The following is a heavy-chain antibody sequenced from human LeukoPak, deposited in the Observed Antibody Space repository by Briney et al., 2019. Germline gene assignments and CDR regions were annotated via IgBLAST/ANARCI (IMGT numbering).Heavy chain of an antibody. J-gene: IGHJ4*02. Sequence: PSETLSLTCTVSGGSISSYYWSWIRQPPGKGLEWIGYIYYSGSTNYNPSLKSRVTISLDTSKNQFSLRLNSVTAADTAVYYCARDELGITAAGVYWGQGTLVTVSS. CDR3: ARDELGITAAGVY. V-gene: IGHV4-59*12. CDR1: GGSISSYY. CDR2: IYYSGST. D-gene: IGHD6-13*01.